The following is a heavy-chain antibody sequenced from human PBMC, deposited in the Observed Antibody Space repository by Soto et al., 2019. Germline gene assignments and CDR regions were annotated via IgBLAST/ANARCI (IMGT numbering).Heavy chain of an antibody. CDR1: GGSISSSSYY. J-gene: IGHJ4*02. V-gene: IGHV4-39*01. CDR3: ARHYDF. D-gene: IGHD3-3*01. CDR2: IYYSDKT. Sequence: QMQLQESGPGLVKASETLSLTCTVSGGSISSSSYYWGWIRQPPGKGLEWIGCIYYSDKTYYNPSLKSRVTISVDTSKNQFSLKLRSVTAADTAMYFCARHYDFWSQGSLVTVSS.